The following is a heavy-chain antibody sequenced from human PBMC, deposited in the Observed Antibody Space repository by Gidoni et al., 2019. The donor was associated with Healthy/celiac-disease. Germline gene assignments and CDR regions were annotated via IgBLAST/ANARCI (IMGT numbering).Heavy chain of an antibody. CDR2: ISSSSSYI. V-gene: IGHV3-21*01. D-gene: IGHD4-17*01. CDR1: GFTFSSYS. CDR3: ASDPGWRTTVTSHYYYGMDV. Sequence: EVQLVESGGGLVKHGGSLRLSCAASGFTFSSYSMNWVRQAPGKGLEWVSSISSSSSYIYYADSVTGRFTISRDNAKNSLYLQMNSLRAEDTAVYYCASDPGWRTTVTSHYYYGMDVWGQGTTVTVSS. J-gene: IGHJ6*02.